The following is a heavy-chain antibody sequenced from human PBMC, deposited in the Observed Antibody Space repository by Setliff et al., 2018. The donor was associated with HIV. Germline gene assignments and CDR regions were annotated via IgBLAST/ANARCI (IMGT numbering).Heavy chain of an antibody. CDR2: ISDSGVTT. J-gene: IGHJ4*02. Sequence: PGGSLRLSCAASGFTFSNCHMTWVRQAPGKGLEWVSAISDSGVTTYYADSVKGRFTISRDNAKNTLYLQMDSLRVEDTAVYYCAKLSQPTSVSPFDYWGQGTLVTVS. D-gene: IGHD2-2*01. CDR3: AKLSQPTSVSPFDY. V-gene: IGHV3-23*01. CDR1: GFTFSNCH.